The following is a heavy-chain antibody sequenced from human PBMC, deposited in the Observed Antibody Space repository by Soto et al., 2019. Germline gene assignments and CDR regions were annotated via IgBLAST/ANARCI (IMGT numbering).Heavy chain of an antibody. Sequence: PGVSLRLSCAASGFTLTDYYMTWIRQAPGKGLEWVSSISSSGSHTNYADSVKGRFTISRDNAKNSLYLQMNSLRVDDTAVYYCARLLSTSWYSPADSWGQGILVTVSS. CDR3: ARLLSTSWYSPADS. V-gene: IGHV3-11*03. D-gene: IGHD2-2*01. CDR1: GFTLTDYY. CDR2: ISSSGSHT. J-gene: IGHJ5*01.